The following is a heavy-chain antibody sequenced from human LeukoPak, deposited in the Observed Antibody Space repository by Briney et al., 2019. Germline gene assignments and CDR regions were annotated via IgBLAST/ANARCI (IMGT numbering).Heavy chain of an antibody. CDR1: GFTSSSYW. CDR2: INSDGSST. D-gene: IGHD6-19*01. CDR3: ARVIAVAGLAYFDY. Sequence: GGSLRLXCAASGFTSSSYWMHWVRQAPGKGLVWVSRINSDGSSTSYADSVKGRFTISRDNAKNTLYLQMNSLRAEDTAVYYCARVIAVAGLAYFDYWGQGTLVTVSS. V-gene: IGHV3-74*01. J-gene: IGHJ4*02.